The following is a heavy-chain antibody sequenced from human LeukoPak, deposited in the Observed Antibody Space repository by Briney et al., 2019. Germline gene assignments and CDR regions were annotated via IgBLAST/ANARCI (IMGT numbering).Heavy chain of an antibody. CDR2: INWSGGST. J-gene: IGHJ4*02. D-gene: IGHD3-22*01. CDR1: GFTFDDYG. CDR3: ARDRPYYYDSGGHYYVDY. V-gene: IGHV3-20*04. Sequence: GGSLRLSCAASGFTFDDYGMTWVRQAPGKGLEWVSGINWSGGSTGYADSVKGRFTISRDNAKNSLYLQMNSLRAEDTALYYCARDRPYYYDSGGHYYVDYWGQGTLVTVSS.